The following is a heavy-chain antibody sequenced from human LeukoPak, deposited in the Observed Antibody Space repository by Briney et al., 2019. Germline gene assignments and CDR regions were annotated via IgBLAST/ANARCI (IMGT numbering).Heavy chain of an antibody. V-gene: IGHV4-39*07. D-gene: IGHD3-3*01. CDR2: IYYSGST. CDR3: PRDPYDFWSGYYTEYYFDY. Sequence: AETLSLTCTVSGGSISSSSYYWGWIRQPPGKGLELIGSIYYSGSTYYNPSLKSRVTISVDTSQNQFSLKLSSVTAADTAVYYCPRDPYDFWSGYYTEYYFDYWGQGTLVTVSS. J-gene: IGHJ4*02. CDR1: GGSISSSSYY.